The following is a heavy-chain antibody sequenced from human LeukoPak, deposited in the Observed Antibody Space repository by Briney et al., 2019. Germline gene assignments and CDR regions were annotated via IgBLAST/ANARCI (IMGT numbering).Heavy chain of an antibody. J-gene: IGHJ4*02. Sequence: GGSLRLSCAASGFTFSSYWMNWVRQAPGKGLEWVSSISSSSSYIYYADSVKGRFTISRDNAKNSLYLQMNSLRAEDTAVYYCARDRGVLRGVIIGFDYWGQGTLVTVSS. V-gene: IGHV3-21*01. CDR3: ARDRGVLRGVIIGFDY. D-gene: IGHD3-10*01. CDR1: GFTFSSYW. CDR2: ISSSSSYI.